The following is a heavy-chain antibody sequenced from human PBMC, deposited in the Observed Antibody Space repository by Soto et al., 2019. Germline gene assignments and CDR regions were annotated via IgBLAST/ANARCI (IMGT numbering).Heavy chain of an antibody. CDR3: ETGWFGDLPPYFDY. V-gene: IGHV1-18*01. D-gene: IGHD3-10*01. J-gene: IGHJ4*02. CDR2: ISAYNGNT. CDR1: GYTFTSYG. Sequence: ASVKVSCKASGYTFTSYGISWVRQAPGQGLEWMGWISAYNGNTNYAQKLQGRVTMTTDTSTSTAYMELRSLRSEDTAVYYCETGWFGDLPPYFDYWGQGPLVPVSS.